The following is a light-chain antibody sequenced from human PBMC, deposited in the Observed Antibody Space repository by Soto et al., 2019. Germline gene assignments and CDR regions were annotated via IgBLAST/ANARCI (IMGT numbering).Light chain of an antibody. J-gene: IGLJ2*01. CDR2: SNN. V-gene: IGLV1-47*02. Sequence: QSVLTQPPSASGTPGQRVTISCSGSSSNIGTYYVYWYQHLPGTAPKLLISSNNQRPSGVPDRFSGSKSGTSASLAISGLRSEDEADYYCAAWDDSLSGPVFGGGTQLTVL. CDR3: AAWDDSLSGPV. CDR1: SSNIGTYY.